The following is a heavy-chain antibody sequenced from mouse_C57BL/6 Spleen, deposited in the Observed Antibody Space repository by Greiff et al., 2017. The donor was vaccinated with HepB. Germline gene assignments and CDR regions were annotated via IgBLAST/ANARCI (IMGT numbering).Heavy chain of an antibody. CDR3: ARGGLLRTYYYAMDY. D-gene: IGHD2-3*01. CDR1: GYSFTDYN. CDR2: INPNYGTT. J-gene: IGHJ4*01. Sequence: VQLQQSGPELVKPGASVKISCKASGYSFTDYNMNWVKQCNGKSLEWIGVINPNYGTTSYNQKFKGKATLTVDQSSSTAYMQLNSLTSEDSAVYYCARGGLLRTYYYAMDYWGQGTSVTVSS. V-gene: IGHV1-39*01.